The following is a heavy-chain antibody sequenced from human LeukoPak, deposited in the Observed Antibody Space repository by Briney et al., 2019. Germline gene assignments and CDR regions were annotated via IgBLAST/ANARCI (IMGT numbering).Heavy chain of an antibody. CDR2: ISGSGGST. V-gene: IGHV3-23*01. CDR3: ARAPVTSCRGAYCYPFDY. CDR1: GFTFSSYA. Sequence: GGSLRLSCAASGFTFSSYAMSWVRQAPGKGLEWVSAISGSGGSTYYADSVKGRFTISRDNSKNTLYLQMNSLRLEDAAVYFCARAPVTSCRGAYCYPFDYWGQGTQVTVSS. J-gene: IGHJ4*02. D-gene: IGHD2-21*01.